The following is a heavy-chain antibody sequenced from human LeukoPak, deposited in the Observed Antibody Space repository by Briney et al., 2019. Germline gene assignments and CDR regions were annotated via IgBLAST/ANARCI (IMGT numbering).Heavy chain of an antibody. J-gene: IGHJ3*02. D-gene: IGHD5-12*01. V-gene: IGHV4-61*01. CDR2: IYYSGST. Sequence: SETLSLTCTVSGGSVSSGSYYWSWIRQPPGKGLEWIGYIYYSGSTNYNPSLKSRVTISVDTSKNQFSLKLSSVTAADTAVYYCAREKRGYDAFDIWGQGTMVTVSS. CDR1: GGSVSSGSYY. CDR3: AREKRGYDAFDI.